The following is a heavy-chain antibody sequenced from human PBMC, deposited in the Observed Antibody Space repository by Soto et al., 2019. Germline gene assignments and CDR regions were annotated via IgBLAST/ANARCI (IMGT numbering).Heavy chain of an antibody. D-gene: IGHD2-2*01. CDR1: GGFISSGDYY. Sequence: PSETLSLTCTVHGGFISSGDYYWSWIRQPPGKGLEWIGTFYYSGSTNYNPSLKSRVTMSVDTSKNQFSLKVSSVTAADTALYYCARLVVYCTTSCYVYYAMDVWGQCTTVIVSS. V-gene: IGHV4-39*01. CDR2: FYYSGST. J-gene: IGHJ6*02. CDR3: ARLVVYCTTSCYVYYAMDV.